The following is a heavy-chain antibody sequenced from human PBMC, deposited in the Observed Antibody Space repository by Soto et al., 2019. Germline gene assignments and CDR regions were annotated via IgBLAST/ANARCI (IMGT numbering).Heavy chain of an antibody. CDR1: GGTFSSSG. CDR3: ARWPQPRYTADPYAVDV. J-gene: IGHJ6*02. CDR2: IVTSLDTT. V-gene: IGHV1-69*11. D-gene: IGHD3-16*02. Sequence: QVHLVQSGTAVKKPGYSVKVSCKASGGTFSSSGFSWVRQAPGQGLEWMGMIVTSLDTTNYAQKFQARVTITADEVTSTAYMELRSLRSEDTAVYYCARWPQPRYTADPYAVDVWGQGTRVIVSS.